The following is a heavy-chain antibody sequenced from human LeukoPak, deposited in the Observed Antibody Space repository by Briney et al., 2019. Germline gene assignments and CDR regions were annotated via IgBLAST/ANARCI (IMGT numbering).Heavy chain of an antibody. CDR3: AKGGDSSGWSSVEYYYYGMDV. J-gene: IGHJ6*02. CDR1: GFTFNNYA. CDR2: ISSSGANT. Sequence: GGSLGLSCAASGFTFNNYAMSWVRQAPGKGLEWVSTISSSGANTYYADSVKGRFTISRDNSKNTLYLQMNSLRAEDTAVYYCAKGGDSSGWSSVEYYYYGMDVWGQGTTVTVSS. V-gene: IGHV3-23*01. D-gene: IGHD6-19*01.